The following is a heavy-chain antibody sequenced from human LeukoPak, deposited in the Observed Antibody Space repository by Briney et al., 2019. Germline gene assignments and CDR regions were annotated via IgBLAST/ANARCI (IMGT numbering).Heavy chain of an antibody. CDR1: GGSFSGYY. CDR2: INHSGST. V-gene: IGHV4-34*01. J-gene: IGHJ5*02. D-gene: IGHD1-26*01. Sequence: SETLSLTCAVYGGSFSGYYWSWIRQPPGKGLEWIGEINHSGSTNYNPSLKSRVTISVDTSKNQFSLKLSSVTAADTAVYYCARHYLGVGATTWVWFDPWGQGTLVTVSS. CDR3: ARHYLGVGATTWVWFDP.